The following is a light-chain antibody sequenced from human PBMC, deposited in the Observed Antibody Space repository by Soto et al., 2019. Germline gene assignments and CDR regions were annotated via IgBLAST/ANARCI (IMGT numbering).Light chain of an antibody. Sequence: QSALTQPPSVSGAPWQRVTISCTGSSSNIGAGFDVHWYQQLPGTAPKLLIYGNSNRPSGVPDRFSGSKSGTSASLAITGLQAEDEADYYCQSYDSSLSGLWVFGGGTQLTVL. CDR3: QSYDSSLSGLWV. CDR2: GNS. J-gene: IGLJ3*02. CDR1: SSNIGAGFD. V-gene: IGLV1-40*01.